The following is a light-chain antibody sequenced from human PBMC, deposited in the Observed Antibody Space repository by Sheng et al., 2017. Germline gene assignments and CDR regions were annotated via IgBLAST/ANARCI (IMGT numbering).Light chain of an antibody. J-gene: IGKJ3*01. CDR1: QSVTSN. V-gene: IGKV3-15*01. CDR2: GAS. CDR3: QQYGTSIGFT. Sequence: EVVMTQSPATLSVSPGERATLSCRASQSVTSNLAWYQQKPGQAPRLLIYGASTRATGIPVRFSGSGSGTDFNLTISRLEPEDFAVYYCQQYGTSIGFTFGPGTKMDIK.